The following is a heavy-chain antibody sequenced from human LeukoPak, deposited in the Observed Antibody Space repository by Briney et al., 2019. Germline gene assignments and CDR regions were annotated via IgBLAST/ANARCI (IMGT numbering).Heavy chain of an antibody. CDR2: INPNSGGT. CDR3: AREATAGRFSLRPTGAYYMDV. V-gene: IGHV1-2*02. Sequence: VASVKVSCKASGYTFTGYYMHWVRQAPGQGLEWMGWINPNSGGTNCAQKFQGRVTMTRDTSINTAYMELSSLRFDDTAVYYCAREATAGRFSLRPTGAYYMDVWGKGTTVTVSS. CDR1: GYTFTGYY. J-gene: IGHJ6*03. D-gene: IGHD6-13*01.